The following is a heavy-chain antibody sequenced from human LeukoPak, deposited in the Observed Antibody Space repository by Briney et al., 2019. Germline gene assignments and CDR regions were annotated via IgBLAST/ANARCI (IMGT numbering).Heavy chain of an antibody. CDR3: AKDQRGLDASDI. J-gene: IGHJ3*02. CDR2: INTSGGTT. V-gene: IGHV3-23*01. CDR1: GFTFSSYA. Sequence: GGSLRLSCAASGFTFSSYAMSWVRQAPGKGLEWVSGINTSGGTTYYADSVKGRFTISRDNSKNTLYLQLDSLRADDTAIYYCAKDQRGLDASDIWGQGTMVTVSS. D-gene: IGHD3-10*01.